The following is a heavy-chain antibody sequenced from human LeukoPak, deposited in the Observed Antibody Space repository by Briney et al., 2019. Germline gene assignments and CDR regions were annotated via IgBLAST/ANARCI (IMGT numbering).Heavy chain of an antibody. CDR1: GYSFTDKY. V-gene: IGHV1-2*02. CDR3: ARAPDIVVVVAAGYDY. CDR2: INPNSGGT. Sequence: ASVKVSCKASGYSFTDKYMHWVRQAPGQGLEWMGWINPNSGGTNYAQKFQGRVTMTRDTSISTAYMELSRLRSDDTAVYYCARAPDIVVVVAAGYDYWGQGTLVTVSS. J-gene: IGHJ4*02. D-gene: IGHD2-15*01.